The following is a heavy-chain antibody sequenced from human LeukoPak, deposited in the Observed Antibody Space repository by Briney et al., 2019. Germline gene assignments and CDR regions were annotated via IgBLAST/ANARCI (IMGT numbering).Heavy chain of an antibody. CDR2: INPSGGST. Sequence: ASVKVSCKASGYTFTSYYMHWVRQAPGQGLEWMGIINPSGGSTSYAQKFQGRVTMTRDTSTSTVYMELSSLRSEDTAGYYCARDTGFGDAFDIWGQGTMVTVSS. CDR3: ARDTGFGDAFDI. J-gene: IGHJ3*02. V-gene: IGHV1-46*01. D-gene: IGHD3-16*01. CDR1: GYTFTSYY.